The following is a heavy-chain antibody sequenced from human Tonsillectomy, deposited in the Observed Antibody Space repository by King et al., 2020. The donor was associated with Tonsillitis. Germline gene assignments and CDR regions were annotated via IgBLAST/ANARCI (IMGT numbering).Heavy chain of an antibody. D-gene: IGHD6-13*01. CDR2: ISYDGSNK. Sequence: QVQLVESGGGVVQPGRSLRLSCAASGFTFSSYGMHWVRQAPGKGLEWVAVISYDGSNKYYADSVKGRFTISRDNSENTLYLQMNSLRAEDTAVYYCAKDHSSSYLDYWGQGTLVTVSS. CDR1: GFTFSSYG. J-gene: IGHJ4*02. CDR3: AKDHSSSYLDY. V-gene: IGHV3-30*18.